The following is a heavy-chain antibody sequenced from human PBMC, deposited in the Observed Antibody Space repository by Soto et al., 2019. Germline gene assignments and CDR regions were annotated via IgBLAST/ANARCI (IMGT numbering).Heavy chain of an antibody. Sequence: SETLSLTCAVYGGSFRGYYWSWIRQPPGKGLEWIGEINHSGSTNYNPSLKSRVTISVDTSKNQFSLKLSSVTAADTAVYYCARGCDTIFGVVIDAFDIWGQGTMVTVSS. CDR3: ARGCDTIFGVVIDAFDI. V-gene: IGHV4-34*01. J-gene: IGHJ3*02. CDR2: INHSGST. CDR1: GGSFRGYY. D-gene: IGHD3-3*01.